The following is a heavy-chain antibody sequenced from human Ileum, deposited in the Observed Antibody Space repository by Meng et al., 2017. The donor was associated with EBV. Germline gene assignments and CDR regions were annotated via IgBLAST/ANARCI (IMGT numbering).Heavy chain of an antibody. D-gene: IGHD3-3*01. V-gene: IGHV4-39*01. CDR3: ARRYYGVPFDN. Sequence: LQLHEAGPGLAKPSETLSLTCAVSGDSISSSKPWWGWLRQPPGKGLEWVGTIYYSGSTFYNPSLKSRVTISLDTSKNQFSLKVSSVTAADTAVYYCARRYYGVPFDNWGQGTLVTVSS. CDR2: IYYSGST. J-gene: IGHJ4*02. CDR1: GDSISSSKPW.